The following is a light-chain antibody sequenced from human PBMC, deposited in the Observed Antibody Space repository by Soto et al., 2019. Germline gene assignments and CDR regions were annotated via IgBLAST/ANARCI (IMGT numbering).Light chain of an antibody. Sequence: QFLLTQPPSPFGTPGQRVTISCSGGSSNIGTNAVNWYQQLPGTAPKLLIYNNNQRPSGVPDRFSGSKSGTSASLAISGLQSEDEADYYCAAWDDSLNGYVFGTGTKVTVL. CDR3: AAWDDSLNGYV. J-gene: IGLJ1*01. CDR1: SSNIGTNA. CDR2: NNN. V-gene: IGLV1-44*01.